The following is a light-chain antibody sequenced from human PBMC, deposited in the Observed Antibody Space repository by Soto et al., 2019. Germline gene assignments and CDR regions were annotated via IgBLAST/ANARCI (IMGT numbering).Light chain of an antibody. CDR1: ETISSW. Sequence: DIQMTQSPSTLSGSVGDRVTITCRASETISSWLAWYKQKPGKDPKLLIYDASSLESGVPSRFSGSGSGTEFTLTISSLQPDDFATYYCQQYNSYWTFGQGTKLDIK. CDR2: DAS. J-gene: IGKJ1*01. CDR3: QQYNSYWT. V-gene: IGKV1-5*01.